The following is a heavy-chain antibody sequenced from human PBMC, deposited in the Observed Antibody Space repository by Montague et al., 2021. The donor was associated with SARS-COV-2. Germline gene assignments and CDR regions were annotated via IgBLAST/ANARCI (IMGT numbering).Heavy chain of an antibody. J-gene: IGHJ3*02. CDR1: GGSISSRGYY. D-gene: IGHD3-22*01. CDR3: ARLPPYSFNSNDHCYNAVDI. Sequence: SETLSLTCTVSGGSISSRGYYWGWIRQPPGQGLEWIGCIYYSGNTYYTPSLQSRVTISVDTYKNQLSLRLNSMTAADTAVYYCARLPPYSFNSNDHCYNAVDIWGQGTMVTVSS. CDR2: IYYSGNT. V-gene: IGHV4-39*01.